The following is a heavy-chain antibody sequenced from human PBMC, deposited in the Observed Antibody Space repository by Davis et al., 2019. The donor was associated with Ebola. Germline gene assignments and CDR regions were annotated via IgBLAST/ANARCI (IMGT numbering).Heavy chain of an antibody. CDR3: ARDLMKRFDP. CDR2: IIHSGNT. CDR1: GGSFTNYY. J-gene: IGHJ5*02. V-gene: IGHV4-34*12. Sequence: PSETLSLTCGVYGGSFTNYYWTWIRQPPGKGLEWIGEIIHSGNTNYNPSLKSRVTISVDMSKNQFSLKLSSVTAADTAVYYCARDLMKRFDPWGQGTLVTVSS.